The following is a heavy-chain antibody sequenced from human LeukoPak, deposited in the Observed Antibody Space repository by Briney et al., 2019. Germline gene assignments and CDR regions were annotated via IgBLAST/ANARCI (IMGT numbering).Heavy chain of an antibody. D-gene: IGHD4-17*01. J-gene: IGHJ5*02. V-gene: IGHV1-69*06. CDR3: ARAPMTTVTMEDRYWFDP. CDR2: IIPIFGTA. Sequence: SVKVSCKASGGTFSSYAISWVRQAPGQGLEWMGGIIPIFGTANYAQKFQGRVTITADKSTSTAYMELSSLRSEDTAVYYCARAPMTTVTMEDRYWFDPWGQGTLVTVSS. CDR1: GGTFSSYA.